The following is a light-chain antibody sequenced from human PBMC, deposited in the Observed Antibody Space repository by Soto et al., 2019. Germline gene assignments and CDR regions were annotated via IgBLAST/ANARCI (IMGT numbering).Light chain of an antibody. J-gene: IGKJ2*01. CDR1: QTISNW. V-gene: IGKV1-5*03. CDR3: QQYTRYSAYT. Sequence: DIQMTQFPSTLSASIGDRVTITCRASQTISNWLAWYQQKPGKAPKLLIYKASSLETGVPSRFSGSGSGTEFTLTISSLQPDDFATYYCQQYTRYSAYTFVQGTRLELK. CDR2: KAS.